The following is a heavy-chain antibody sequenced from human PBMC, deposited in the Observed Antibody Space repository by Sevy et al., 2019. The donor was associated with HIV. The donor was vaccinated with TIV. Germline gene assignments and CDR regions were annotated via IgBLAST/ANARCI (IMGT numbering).Heavy chain of an antibody. V-gene: IGHV3-23*01. J-gene: IGHJ4*02. D-gene: IGHD3-10*01. CDR2: ITGGEVTT. CDR3: AKDMGRFDY. Sequence: GGSLRLSCTASGFTFSFQAMGWVRQAPGRGLEWVSCITGGEVTTYYADSVKDRFTISRDNSKNTLYLQMNNVRAEDTAVYYCAKDMGRFDYWGQGTLVTVSS. CDR1: GFTFSFQA.